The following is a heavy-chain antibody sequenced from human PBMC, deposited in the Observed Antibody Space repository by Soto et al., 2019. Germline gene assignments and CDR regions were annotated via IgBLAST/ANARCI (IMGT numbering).Heavy chain of an antibody. D-gene: IGHD6-13*01. CDR1: GSSISSNY. Sequence: PSETLSLTCTVSGSSISSNYWTWIRQPPGKGLEWIGYVYNSGSTNYNPSLKSRVTISEDTSKSQFSLKVNSMTAADKAVYYCARYRREAVAGYTLDNWGQGILVTVSS. CDR2: VYNSGST. V-gene: IGHV4-59*01. J-gene: IGHJ4*02. CDR3: ARYRREAVAGYTLDN.